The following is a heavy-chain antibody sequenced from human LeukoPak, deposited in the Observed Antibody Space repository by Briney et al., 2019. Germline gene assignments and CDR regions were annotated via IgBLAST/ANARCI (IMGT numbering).Heavy chain of an antibody. CDR2: IKQDGSEK. CDR1: GFTFSSYW. J-gene: IGHJ4*02. V-gene: IGHV3-7*01. CDR3: AKLGAYDFWSGYPDY. D-gene: IGHD3-3*01. Sequence: GGSLRLSCAASGFTFSSYWMSWVRQAPGKGLEWVANIKQDGSEKYYVDSVKGRFTISRENAKNSLYLQMNNLRAEDTAVYYCAKLGAYDFWSGYPDYWGQGTLVTVSS.